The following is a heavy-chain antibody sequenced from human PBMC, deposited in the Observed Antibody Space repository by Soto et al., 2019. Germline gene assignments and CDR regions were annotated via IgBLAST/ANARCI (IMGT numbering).Heavy chain of an antibody. CDR2: ISYDGSEK. J-gene: IGHJ3*02. D-gene: IGHD3-16*01. Sequence: QVQLVESGGGVVQPGRSLRLSCAASGFTFSDYVMHWVRQAPGKGLEWVTGISYDGSEKYYADSVKGRFTMSRDNSKNTLYLQMDSLTAEDTAVYYCAGEGAAILNAFDIWGQGTMVTVSP. V-gene: IGHV3-30*04. CDR1: GFTFSDYV. CDR3: AGEGAAILNAFDI.